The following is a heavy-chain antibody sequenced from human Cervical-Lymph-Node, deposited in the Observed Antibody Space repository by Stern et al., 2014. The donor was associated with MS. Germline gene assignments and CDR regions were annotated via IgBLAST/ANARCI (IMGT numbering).Heavy chain of an antibody. V-gene: IGHV5-51*01. Sequence: EVQMVESGAEVKKTGESLQIYCKGSGYRFASYWIGWGSTMPGKGLEWMGIIYPGDSDTKSSPSFQGQVPIPADKSISTAYLQWSSLKASDPAMYYCARRRGDWFDPWGQGTLVTVSS. CDR1: GYRFASYW. CDR2: IYPGDSDT. J-gene: IGHJ5*02. CDR3: ARRRGDWFDP.